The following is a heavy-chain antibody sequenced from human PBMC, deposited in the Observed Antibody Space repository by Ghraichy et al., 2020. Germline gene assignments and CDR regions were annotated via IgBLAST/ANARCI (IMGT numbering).Heavy chain of an antibody. Sequence: GESLRLSCAASGFTFSTYNMNWVRQAPGKGLEWVASITGNSNYIYYADSLKGRFAISRDNAKNSLYLQINSLRVGDTAVYYCARRRSGGYGAFDIWGQGTRVTVSS. V-gene: IGHV3-21*01. CDR1: GFTFSTYN. D-gene: IGHD2-15*01. CDR2: ITGNSNYI. CDR3: ARRRSGGYGAFDI. J-gene: IGHJ3*02.